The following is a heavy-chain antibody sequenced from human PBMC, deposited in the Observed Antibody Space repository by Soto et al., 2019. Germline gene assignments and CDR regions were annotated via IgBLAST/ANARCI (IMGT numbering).Heavy chain of an antibody. V-gene: IGHV4-31*03. CDR1: GGSVRRGNYY. J-gene: IGHJ4*02. CDR3: TRADYATGSYYPDY. CDR2: ISNSGRT. D-gene: IGHD3-10*01. Sequence: QVQLQESGPGLVKPSQTLSLTCTVSGGSVRRGNYYWSWIRQFPGKGLEGIGCISNSGRTHYNPSLMSRITILVDTSKNQFFLELRSVTAADTALYYCTRADYATGSYYPDYWGQGTQVTVSS.